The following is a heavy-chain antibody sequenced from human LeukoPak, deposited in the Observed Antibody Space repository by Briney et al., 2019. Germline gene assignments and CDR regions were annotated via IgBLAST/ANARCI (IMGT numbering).Heavy chain of an antibody. CDR2: MYYSGST. CDR1: GGSISSSSYH. V-gene: IGHV4-39*01. CDR3: ASAGYSSSWLFDY. Sequence: SETLSLTCTVSGGSISSSSYHWGWIRQPPGKGLEWIGSMYYSGSTYYNPSLQSRVTISVDTSKNQFSLKLSSVTAADTAVYYCASAGYSSSWLFDYWGQGTLVTVSS. J-gene: IGHJ4*02. D-gene: IGHD6-13*01.